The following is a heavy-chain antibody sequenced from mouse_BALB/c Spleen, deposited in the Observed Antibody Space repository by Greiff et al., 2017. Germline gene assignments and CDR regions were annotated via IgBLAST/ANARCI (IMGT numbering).Heavy chain of an antibody. J-gene: IGHJ4*01. CDR3: ARSGGYDEGLYAMDY. V-gene: IGHV14-1*02. CDR1: GFNIKDYY. Sequence: VQLQQSGAELVRPGALVKLSCKASGFNIKDYYMHWVKQRPEQGLEWIGWIDPENGNTIYDPKFQGKASITADTSSNTAYLQLSSLTSEDTAVYYCARSGGYDEGLYAMDYWGQGTSVTVSS. D-gene: IGHD2-2*01. CDR2: IDPENGNT.